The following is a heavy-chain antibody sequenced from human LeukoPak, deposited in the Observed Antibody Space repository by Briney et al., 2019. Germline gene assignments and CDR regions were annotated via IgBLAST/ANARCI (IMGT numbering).Heavy chain of an antibody. Sequence: ASVTVSFTSSGYTFTCYYIHWVRQAPGQGLEWMGWIHPNSGGTYFAQKFQGRVTMTRDTSISTAYLEMRSDDTAVYYCARSSSSWYNAFDIWGQGTMVTVSS. CDR2: IHPNSGGT. CDR3: ARSSSSWYNAFDI. D-gene: IGHD6-13*01. J-gene: IGHJ3*02. CDR1: GYTFTCYY. V-gene: IGHV1-2*02.